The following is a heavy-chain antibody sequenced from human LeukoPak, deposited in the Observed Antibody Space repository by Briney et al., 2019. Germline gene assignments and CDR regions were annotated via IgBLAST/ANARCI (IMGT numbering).Heavy chain of an antibody. CDR2: IYTTGRT. D-gene: IGHD1-26*01. V-gene: IGHV4-4*07. CDR3: ARVGYIGSSWLFDY. CDR1: GGSITSYY. J-gene: IGHJ4*02. Sequence: TSETLSLTCTVSGGSITSYYWGWVRQPAVKGLEWIGRIYTTGRTDHHPSLNSRLTMSVDTSKNQFSLNLSSVTAADTAVYYCARVGYIGSSWLFDYWGQGALVIVSS.